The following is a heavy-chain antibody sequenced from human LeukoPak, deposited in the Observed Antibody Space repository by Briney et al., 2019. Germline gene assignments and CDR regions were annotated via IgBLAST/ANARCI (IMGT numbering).Heavy chain of an antibody. V-gene: IGHV3-53*04. CDR1: GFTVSSNY. Sequence: PGGSLRLSCAASGFTVSSNYMSWVRQAPGKGLEWVSVIYSGGSTYYADSVKGRFTISRHNSKNTLYLQMNSLRAEDTAVYYCAREYCSSTSCYFDYWGQGTLVTVSS. J-gene: IGHJ4*02. CDR2: IYSGGST. CDR3: AREYCSSTSCYFDY. D-gene: IGHD2-2*01.